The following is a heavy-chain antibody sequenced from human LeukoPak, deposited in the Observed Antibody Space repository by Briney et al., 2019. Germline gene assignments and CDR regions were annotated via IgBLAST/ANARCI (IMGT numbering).Heavy chain of an antibody. D-gene: IGHD3-10*01. V-gene: IGHV4-39*07. CDR2: IYYSGST. CDR1: GGSLTSSSYY. Sequence: SETLSLTCTVSGGSLTSSSYYWGWIRQPPGKGLEWIGSIYYSGSTYYNPSLKSRVTISVDTSKNQFSLKLSSVTAADTAVYYWESPTNDMFRGYTWFDPWGQGTLVTVSS. CDR3: ESPTNDMFRGYTWFDP. J-gene: IGHJ5*02.